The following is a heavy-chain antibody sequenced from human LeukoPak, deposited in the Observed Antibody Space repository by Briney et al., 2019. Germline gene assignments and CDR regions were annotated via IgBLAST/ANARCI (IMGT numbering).Heavy chain of an antibody. J-gene: IGHJ4*02. V-gene: IGHV3-33*01. D-gene: IGHD3-9*01. CDR2: IWYDGSNK. CDR1: GFTFSSYG. Sequence: GGSLRLSCAASGFTFSSYGMHWVRQAPGKGLEWVAVIWYDGSNKYYADSVKGRFTISRDNSKNTLYLQMNSLRAEDTAVYYCARDHPNYDILTGYPDYWGQGTLVTVSS. CDR3: ARDHPNYDILTGYPDY.